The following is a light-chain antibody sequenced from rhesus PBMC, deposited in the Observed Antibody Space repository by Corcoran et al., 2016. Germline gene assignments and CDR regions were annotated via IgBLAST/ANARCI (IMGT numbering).Light chain of an antibody. V-gene: IGKV1-32*02. Sequence: DIQMSQSPSSLSASVGDRVTITCRASQGISSYLNWYQQKPGKAHQLLIYYANSLASGVPSRFSGSGSGKDFTLTISSLQPEDFATYYCQQGNSNPWTFGQGTKVEIK. CDR3: QQGNSNPWT. CDR2: YAN. CDR1: QGISSY. J-gene: IGKJ1*01.